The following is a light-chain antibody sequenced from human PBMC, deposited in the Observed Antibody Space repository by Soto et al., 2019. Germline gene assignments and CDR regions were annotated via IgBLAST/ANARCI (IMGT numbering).Light chain of an antibody. V-gene: IGLV2-14*01. J-gene: IGLJ2*01. Sequence: QSALTQPASVSGSPGQSITISCTGTSSDVGGYNYVSWYQQYPGKAPKLMIYDVSARPSGVSNRFSGSKSSNTASLTISGLQAEYEADYYCSSYTSSSTVVFGGGTKVTVL. CDR1: SSDVGGYNY. CDR3: SSYTSSSTVV. CDR2: DVS.